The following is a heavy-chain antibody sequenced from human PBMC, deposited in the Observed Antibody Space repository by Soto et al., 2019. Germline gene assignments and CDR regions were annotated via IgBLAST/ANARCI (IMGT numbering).Heavy chain of an antibody. V-gene: IGHV4-59*01. D-gene: IGHD2-8*01. Sequence: SESLSLTCVVSGGSITSYHWSWVRQFPGKGLEWIAYTAYAGNTNYKPSLQRRITITMDTSKKQLFLKLTSMAEDDAAVYYCARDTHAGFNHSFDPWGQGTLVTVSS. CDR2: TAYAGNT. CDR1: GGSITSYH. J-gene: IGHJ5*02. CDR3: ARDTHAGFNHSFDP.